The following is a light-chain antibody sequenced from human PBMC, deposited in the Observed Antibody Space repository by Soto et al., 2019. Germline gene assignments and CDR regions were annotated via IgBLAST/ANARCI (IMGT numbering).Light chain of an antibody. CDR1: QSVSSNY. V-gene: IGKV3-20*01. CDR2: GAS. CDR3: QQFDRSPYT. Sequence: EIVLTQSPGTLSLSPGERATLSCRASQSVSSNYLAWYQHKPGQTPRLLLYGASSRATGIPDRFSGSGSGTDFTLTISRLEPEDFAVYYCQQFDRSPYTFAQGTKLEI. J-gene: IGKJ2*01.